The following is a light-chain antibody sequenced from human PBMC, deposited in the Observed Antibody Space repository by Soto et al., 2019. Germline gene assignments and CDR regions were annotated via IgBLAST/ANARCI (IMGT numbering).Light chain of an antibody. Sequence: EIVMTQSPGTLSFSAGERATLSCRARQSVITSFLAWFQQKPGQAPRLLIYGASSRATGIPDRFSGSWYGTYFALTLSRLVPEDSAVYYCQQYGMSPPNTFGQGTKLEIK. CDR1: QSVITSF. CDR2: GAS. V-gene: IGKV3-20*01. J-gene: IGKJ2*01. CDR3: QQYGMSPPNT.